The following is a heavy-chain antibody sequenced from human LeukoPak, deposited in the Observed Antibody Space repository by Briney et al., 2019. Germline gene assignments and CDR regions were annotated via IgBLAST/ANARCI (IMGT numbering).Heavy chain of an antibody. Sequence: SGGSLRLSCAASGFAFSRYGMHWVRQARAKGLEWVAVIWDDGSNQEYADSVKGRFTISRDNSKNTLYLQMNSLRGEDTAVYYCARGRGSSWYFDYWGQGTLVTVSS. D-gene: IGHD6-13*01. V-gene: IGHV3-33*01. J-gene: IGHJ4*02. CDR2: IWDDGSNQ. CDR1: GFAFSRYG. CDR3: ARGRGSSWYFDY.